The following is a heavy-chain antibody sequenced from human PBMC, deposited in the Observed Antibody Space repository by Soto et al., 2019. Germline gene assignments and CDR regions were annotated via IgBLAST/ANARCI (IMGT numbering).Heavy chain of an antibody. Sequence: QVQLQESVPGLVKPSETLSLSCTVSGGSISSYYWSWIRQPPGKGMEWIGYVHHSWGSPYNPSLQSRVAISLDTSKSQFSLKLTSVTATATAVYYCARQGFGALHGLVEVWGQGTTVTVSS. CDR3: ARQGFGALHGLVEV. CDR1: GGSISSYY. D-gene: IGHD3-10*01. CDR2: VHHSWGS. V-gene: IGHV4-59*08. J-gene: IGHJ6*02.